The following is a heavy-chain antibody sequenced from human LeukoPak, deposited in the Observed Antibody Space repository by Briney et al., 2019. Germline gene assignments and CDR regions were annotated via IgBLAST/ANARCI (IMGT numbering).Heavy chain of an antibody. CDR1: GFTFSSCW. D-gene: IGHD2-21*02. CDR2: INQDASAK. V-gene: IGHV3-7*02. CDR3: ARVSPEIVVVTGTGAPDY. J-gene: IGHJ4*02. Sequence: PGGSLRLSCAASGFTFSSCWMAWVRQAPGKGLEWVANINQDASAKDYVDSVKGRFTISRDNSKNTVYLQMNSLRAEDTAVYYCARVSPEIVVVTGTGAPDYWGQGTLVTVSS.